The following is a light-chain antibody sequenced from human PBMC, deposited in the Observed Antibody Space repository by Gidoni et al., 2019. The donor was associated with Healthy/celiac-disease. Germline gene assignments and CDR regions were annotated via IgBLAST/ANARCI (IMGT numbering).Light chain of an antibody. CDR1: SSDVGGYNY. V-gene: IGLV2-14*01. CDR2: DVS. Sequence: QSALTQPASVSGSPGQSNTSSCTGTSSDVGGYNYVSWYQQHPGKAPKLMIYDVSNRPSGVSNRFSVSKSGNTASLTISWLQAEDEADYYCSSYTSSSTRVFGVGTKLTVL. J-gene: IGLJ2*01. CDR3: SSYTSSSTRV.